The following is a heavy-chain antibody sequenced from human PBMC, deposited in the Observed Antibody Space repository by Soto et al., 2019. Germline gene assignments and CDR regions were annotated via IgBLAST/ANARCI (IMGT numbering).Heavy chain of an antibody. CDR3: ARDWYSSNWPGWYFAL. CDR1: GFTFSSYA. Sequence: QVQLVESGGGVVQPGTSLRLSCAASGFTFSSYAMHWVRQAPGKGLEWVAIISDDGSNKYYADSVKGRFTISRDNSKNTLYVQMNSLRAEDTAVYYCARDWYSSNWPGWYFALWGRGTLVTVSS. V-gene: IGHV3-30-3*01. D-gene: IGHD6-13*01. CDR2: ISDDGSNK. J-gene: IGHJ2*01.